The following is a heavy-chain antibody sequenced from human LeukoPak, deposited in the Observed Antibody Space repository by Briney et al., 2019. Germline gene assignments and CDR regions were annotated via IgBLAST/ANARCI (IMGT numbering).Heavy chain of an antibody. CDR1: GFTFNSYA. CDR3: ANPSGAYSSGWFPLDY. V-gene: IGHV3-23*01. J-gene: IGHJ4*02. CDR2: ISGGGGST. Sequence: GGSLRLSCAASGFTFNSYAMSWVRQAPGKGLEWVSIISGGGGSTSYADSVKGRFTISRDNSKNTLYLQMNSLRPEDTAMYYCANPSGAYSSGWFPLDYWGQGTLVTVSS. D-gene: IGHD6-19*01.